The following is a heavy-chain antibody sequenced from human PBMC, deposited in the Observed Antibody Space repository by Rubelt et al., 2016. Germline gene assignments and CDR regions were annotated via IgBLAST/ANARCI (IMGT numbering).Heavy chain of an antibody. Sequence: EVQLVESGGGLVQPGGSLRLSCAVSGFTFSSCEMNWVRQAPGKGLEWVSYISSSGGTIYYADSVKGRFTISRDNAKNSLYLQMNSLGAEDTAVYYCAIPGYSYGTSDYWGQGTLVTVSS. CDR3: AIPGYSYGTSDY. V-gene: IGHV3-48*03. J-gene: IGHJ4*02. D-gene: IGHD5-18*01. CDR2: ISSSGGTI. CDR1: GFTFSSCE.